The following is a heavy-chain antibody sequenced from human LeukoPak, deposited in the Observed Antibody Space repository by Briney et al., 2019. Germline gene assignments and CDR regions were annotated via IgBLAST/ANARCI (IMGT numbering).Heavy chain of an antibody. CDR2: ISFSSTHI. Sequence: GGSLRLSCAASGFIFSNYGMSWVRQAPGKGLEWVSSISFSSTHIYYADSIQGRFTISRDNAKNSLYLQMNSLRAEDTALYYCAKVYSGYSSGWYYFDYWGQGTLVTVSS. V-gene: IGHV3-21*04. CDR3: AKVYSGYSSGWYYFDY. D-gene: IGHD6-19*01. CDR1: GFIFSNYG. J-gene: IGHJ4*02.